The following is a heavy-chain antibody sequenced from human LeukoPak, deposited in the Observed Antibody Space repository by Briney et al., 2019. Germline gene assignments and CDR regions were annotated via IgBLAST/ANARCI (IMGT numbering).Heavy chain of an antibody. J-gene: IGHJ4*02. Sequence: ASVKVSFKASGYTFTSYYMHWVRQAPGQGLEWMGIINPSGGGTSYAQKFQGRVTMTRDTSTSTVYMELSSLRSEDTAVYYCARDAPIVGKRNYFDYWGQGTLVTVSS. CDR3: ARDAPIVGKRNYFDY. V-gene: IGHV1-46*01. CDR2: INPSGGGT. CDR1: GYTFTSYY. D-gene: IGHD3-22*01.